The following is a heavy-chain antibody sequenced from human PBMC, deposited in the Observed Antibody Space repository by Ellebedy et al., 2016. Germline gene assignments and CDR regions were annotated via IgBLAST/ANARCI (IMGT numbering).Heavy chain of an antibody. CDR3: ARLWSGYSGYYFDY. CDR2: IYDIGNT. D-gene: IGHD3-3*01. CDR1: GGSISHYY. Sequence: SETLSLTCTVSGGSISHYYWSWIRQPPGKGLEWIGYIYDIGNTNYNPSLKSRVTMSVDTSKNQFSLKLSSVTAADTAVYYCARLWSGYSGYYFDYWGQGTLVTVSS. V-gene: IGHV4-59*01. J-gene: IGHJ4*02.